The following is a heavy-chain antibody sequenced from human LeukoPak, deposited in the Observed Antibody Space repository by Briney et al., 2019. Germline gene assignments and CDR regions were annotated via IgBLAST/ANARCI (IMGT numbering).Heavy chain of an antibody. CDR2: IYSGGST. J-gene: IGHJ6*02. V-gene: IGHV3-66*01. CDR3: ARDADTATWGSYGMDV. CDR1: GFTVSSNY. Sequence: GGSLRLSCAASGFTVSSNYMSWVRQAPGKGLEWVSVIYSGGSTYYADSVKGRFTISRDNSKNTLYLQMNSLRAEDTAVYYCARDADTATWGSYGMDVWGQGTTVTVSS. D-gene: IGHD5-18*01.